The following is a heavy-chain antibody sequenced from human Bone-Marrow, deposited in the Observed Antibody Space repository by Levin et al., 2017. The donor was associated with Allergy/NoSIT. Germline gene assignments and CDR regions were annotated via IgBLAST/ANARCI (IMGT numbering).Heavy chain of an antibody. D-gene: IGHD4-23*01. CDR1: GGSISTYY. Sequence: GSLRLSCTVSGGSISTYYWSWIRQPPEKRLEWIGYIYYSGSTKYNPSLKSRVTLLVDTSKNLFSLKLSSVTPADSALYFCARAIPSGGNSYYYYYMDVWGKGTTVTVSS. CDR2: IYYSGST. CDR3: ARAIPSGGNSYYYYYMDV. V-gene: IGHV4-59*01. J-gene: IGHJ6*03.